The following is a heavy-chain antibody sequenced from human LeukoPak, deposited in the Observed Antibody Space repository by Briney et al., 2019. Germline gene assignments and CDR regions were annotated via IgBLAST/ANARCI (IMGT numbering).Heavy chain of an antibody. CDR1: GYTFTSYD. J-gene: IGHJ3*02. D-gene: IGHD3-10*01. CDR2: MNPNSGNT. V-gene: IGHV1-8*03. CDR3: ARAPDLWFGESDAFDI. Sequence: GASVNVSCKASGYTFTSYDINWVRQATGQGLEWMGWMNPNSGNTGYAQKFQGRVTITRNTSISTAYMELSSLRSEDTAVYYCARAPDLWFGESDAFDIWGQGTMVTVSS.